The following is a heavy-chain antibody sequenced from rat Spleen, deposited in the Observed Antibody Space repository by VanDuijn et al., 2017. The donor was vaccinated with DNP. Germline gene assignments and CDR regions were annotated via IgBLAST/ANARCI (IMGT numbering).Heavy chain of an antibody. Sequence: EVQLVETGGGLVQPGRSLKLSCVASGFTFSGYWMYWIRQVPGRGLEWVASINTDGDTTQYPDSVKGRFTVSRDNAENTVCLQMNSLRSEDTATYYCAKDRTGGFAMDAWGQGTSVTVSP. CDR3: AKDRTGGFAMDA. V-gene: IGHV5-58*01. CDR1: GFTFSGYW. CDR2: INTDGDTT. D-gene: IGHD4-1*01. J-gene: IGHJ4*01.